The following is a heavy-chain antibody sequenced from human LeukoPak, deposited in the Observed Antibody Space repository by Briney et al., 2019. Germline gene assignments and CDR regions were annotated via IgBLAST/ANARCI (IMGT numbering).Heavy chain of an antibody. V-gene: IGHV3-30*18. J-gene: IGHJ3*02. D-gene: IGHD5-18*01. CDR3: AKDSRIQLWLMGTYDAFDI. CDR1: GFTFSSYG. Sequence: GRSLRLSCAASGFTFSSYGMHWVRQAPGKGLEWVAVISYDGSNKYYADSVKGRFTISRDNSKNTLYLQMNSLRAEDTAVYYCAKDSRIQLWLMGTYDAFDIWGQGTTVTVSS. CDR2: ISYDGSNK.